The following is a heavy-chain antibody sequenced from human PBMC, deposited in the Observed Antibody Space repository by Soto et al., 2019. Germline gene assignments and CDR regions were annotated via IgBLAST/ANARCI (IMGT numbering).Heavy chain of an antibody. V-gene: IGHV3-30*18. CDR1: GFTLSSSG. CDR3: AKFLVAGGWSNVCDGKAV. CDR2: ISYDGSNK. D-gene: IGHD6-19*01. Sequence: PGRSLRLSCAASGFTLSSSGMHWVRQAPGKGLEWVAVISYDGSNKYYADSVKGRFTISRDNSKNTLYLQMNSLRAEDTAVYYCAKFLVAGGWSNVCDGKAVCGQGSTVTGS. J-gene: IGHJ6*02.